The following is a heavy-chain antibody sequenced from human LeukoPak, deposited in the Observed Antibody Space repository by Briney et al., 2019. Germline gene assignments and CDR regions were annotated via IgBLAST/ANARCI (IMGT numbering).Heavy chain of an antibody. CDR3: ARIRDGYNDAYDI. J-gene: IGHJ3*02. V-gene: IGHV1-46*01. CDR1: GYTFTNYY. CDR2: INPGGDNT. D-gene: IGHD5-24*01. Sequence: ASVTVSCKASGYTFTNYYIHWVRQAPRQGLEWMGLINPGGDNTNYAQNFQGRVTMTRDTSASTAYMELSSLRSEDTAIYYCARIRDGYNDAYDIWGQGTVVTVPS.